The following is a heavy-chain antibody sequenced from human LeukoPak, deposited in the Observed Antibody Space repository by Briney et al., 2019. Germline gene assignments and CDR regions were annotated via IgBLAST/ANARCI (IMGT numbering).Heavy chain of an antibody. CDR1: GGTFSSYA. D-gene: IGHD2-2*01. CDR2: IIPIFGTA. Sequence: ASVKVSCKASGGTFSSYAISWVRQAPGQGLEWMGGIIPIFGTANYAQKFQGRVTITTDESTSTAYMELSGLRSEGTAVYYCARSRTGGPAAIGYYYYMDVWGKGTTVTVSS. J-gene: IGHJ6*03. V-gene: IGHV1-69*05. CDR3: ARSRTGGPAAIGYYYYMDV.